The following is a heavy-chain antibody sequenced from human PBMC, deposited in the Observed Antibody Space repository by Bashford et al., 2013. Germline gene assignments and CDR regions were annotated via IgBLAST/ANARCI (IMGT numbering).Heavy chain of an antibody. CDR2: IWYDGSNK. V-gene: IGHV3-33*01. Sequence: VRQAPGKGLEWVAVIWYDGSNKYYADSVKGRFTISRDNSKNTLYLQMNSLRAEDTAVYYCARVGIAARTYLDYWGQGTLVTVSS. D-gene: IGHD6-6*01. CDR3: ARVGIAARTYLDY. J-gene: IGHJ4*02.